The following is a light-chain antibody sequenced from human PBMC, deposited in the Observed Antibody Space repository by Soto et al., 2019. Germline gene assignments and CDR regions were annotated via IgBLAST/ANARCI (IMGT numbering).Light chain of an antibody. J-gene: IGLJ2*01. CDR1: SSDVGGYNY. CDR3: SSYAGSNNHVL. Sequence: QSVLTQPASVSGSPGQSITISCTGSSSDVGGYNYVSWYQHHPGKAPKLMIYEVSKRPSGVPDRFSGSKSGNTASLTVSGLQAEDEADYYCSSYAGSNNHVLFGGGTKLTVL. CDR2: EVS. V-gene: IGLV2-8*01.